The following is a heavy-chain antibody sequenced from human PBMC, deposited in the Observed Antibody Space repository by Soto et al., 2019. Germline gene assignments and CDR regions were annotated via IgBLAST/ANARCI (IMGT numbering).Heavy chain of an antibody. Sequence: QVHLVESGGGVVQPGRSLRLSCAASGFSFNTHGMHWVRQAPGKGLEWVAVIWHDGSNKYYGDSVKGRFTTSRENSKNTLSLQMTSLRAEDTAIYYCARDSGQASATWLDHWGQGTLVTVSS. CDR3: ARDSGQASATWLDH. CDR2: IWHDGSNK. V-gene: IGHV3-33*01. CDR1: GFSFNTHG. D-gene: IGHD7-27*01. J-gene: IGHJ5*02.